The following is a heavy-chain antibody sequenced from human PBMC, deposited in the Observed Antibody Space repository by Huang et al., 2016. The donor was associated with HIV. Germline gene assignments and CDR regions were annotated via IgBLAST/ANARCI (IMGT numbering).Heavy chain of an antibody. J-gene: IGHJ4*02. CDR2: IYYSGST. CDR3: ARQDTSGWYADPYYFDY. D-gene: IGHD6-19*01. CDR1: GGSISTSGYY. Sequence: QLQLQESGPGLVKPSETLSLTCTVSGGSISTSGYYWGWIRQPPGKGLEVIGRIYYSGSTSYNPSLKSRVTISGDTSKSQFSLKLSSVTAADTAVYYCARQDTSGWYADPYYFDYWGQGTLVTVSS. V-gene: IGHV4-39*01.